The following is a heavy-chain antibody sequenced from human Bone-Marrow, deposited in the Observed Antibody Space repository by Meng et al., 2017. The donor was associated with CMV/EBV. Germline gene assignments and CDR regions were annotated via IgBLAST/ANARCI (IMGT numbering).Heavy chain of an antibody. CDR1: GGTFSSYA. Sequence: SVKVSCKASGGTFSSYAISWVRQAPGQGLEWMGGIIPILGIANYAQKFQGRVTITADKSTSTAYMELSSLRSEDTAVYYCARDVLLWFGESPPQNYGMDVWGQGTTVTFSS. J-gene: IGHJ6*01. V-gene: IGHV1-69*10. CDR3: ARDVLLWFGESPPQNYGMDV. D-gene: IGHD3-10*01. CDR2: IIPILGIA.